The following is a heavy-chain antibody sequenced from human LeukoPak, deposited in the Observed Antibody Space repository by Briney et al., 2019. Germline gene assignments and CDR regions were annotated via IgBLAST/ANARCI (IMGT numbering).Heavy chain of an antibody. D-gene: IGHD4-17*01. Sequence: GVSLRLSCAASGFPFSTYAMSWVRQAPGKGLEWVSSIRGSEGSTYYADSVKGRFAISRDNSKNTLYLQMNSLRAEDTAVYYCAKDVYGDYGGLDYWGQGTLVTVSS. V-gene: IGHV3-23*01. CDR3: AKDVYGDYGGLDY. CDR1: GFPFSTYA. J-gene: IGHJ4*02. CDR2: IRGSEGST.